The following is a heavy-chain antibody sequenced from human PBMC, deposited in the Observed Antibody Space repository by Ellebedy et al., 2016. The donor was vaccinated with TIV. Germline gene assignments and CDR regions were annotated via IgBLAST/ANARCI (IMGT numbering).Heavy chain of an antibody. CDR2: ISGSGGST. Sequence: GGSLRLSXAASGFTFSSYAMSWVRQAPGKGLEWVSAISGSGGSTYYADSVKGRFTISRDNSKNTLYLQMNSLRAEDTAVYYCAKGQFRGSYLYFDYWGQGTLVTVSS. CDR3: AKGQFRGSYLYFDY. CDR1: GFTFSSYA. J-gene: IGHJ4*02. V-gene: IGHV3-23*01. D-gene: IGHD1-26*01.